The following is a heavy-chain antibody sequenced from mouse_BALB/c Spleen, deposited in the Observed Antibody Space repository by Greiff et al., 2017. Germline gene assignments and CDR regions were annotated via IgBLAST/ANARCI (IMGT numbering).Heavy chain of an antibody. CDR2: IYPGSGNT. CDR1: GYTFTDYY. Sequence: QVQLQQSGPELVKPGASVKISCKASGYTFTDYYINWVKQKPGQGLEWIGWIYPGSGNTKYNEKFKGKATLTVVTSSSTAYMQLSSLTSEDTAVYFCAREGLVITTGGSFAYWGQGTLVTVSA. D-gene: IGHD2-4*01. J-gene: IGHJ3*01. CDR3: AREGLVITTGGSFAY. V-gene: IGHV1-84*02.